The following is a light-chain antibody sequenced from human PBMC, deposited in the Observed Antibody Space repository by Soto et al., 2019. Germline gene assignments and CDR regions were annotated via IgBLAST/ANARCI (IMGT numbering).Light chain of an antibody. CDR1: QSVSSSY. CDR3: QQYGSSPPYT. Sequence: EIVLTQSPGTLSLSPGERATLSCRASQSVSSSYLAWYQQKPGQARRLLIYGASSRATGIPDRFRGSESGTDFTLTISRLEPEDFAVYYCQQYGSSPPYTFGQGTKLEIK. J-gene: IGKJ2*01. V-gene: IGKV3-20*01. CDR2: GAS.